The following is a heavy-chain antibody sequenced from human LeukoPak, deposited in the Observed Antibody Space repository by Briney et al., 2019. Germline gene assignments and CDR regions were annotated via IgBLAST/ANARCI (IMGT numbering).Heavy chain of an antibody. V-gene: IGHV3-9*01. CDR2: ICWSSGGI. D-gene: IGHD3-10*02. CDR3: AKCSGSDYSVVGPFDY. CDR1: GFTFDDYA. Sequence: GGSLRLSCAASGFTFDDYAMHWVRQAPGKGLEWVWGICWSSGGIGYANSVQGRFTISSDNAKNSLYLQMNSLRAADTALYYRAKCSGSDYSVVGPFDYWGQGTLVTVSS. J-gene: IGHJ4*02.